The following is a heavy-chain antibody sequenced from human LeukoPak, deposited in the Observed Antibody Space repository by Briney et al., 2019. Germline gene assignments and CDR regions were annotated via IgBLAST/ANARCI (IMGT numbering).Heavy chain of an antibody. V-gene: IGHV3-23*01. CDR1: GFTFSSYA. Sequence: GESLKISCAASGFTFSSYAMSWVRQAPGKGLEWVSAISGSGGSTYYADSVKGRFTISRDNSKNTLYLQMNSLRAEDTDVYYCAKRRTRYDSSGYPDYWGQGTLVTVSS. CDR2: ISGSGGST. J-gene: IGHJ4*02. CDR3: AKRRTRYDSSGYPDY. D-gene: IGHD3-22*01.